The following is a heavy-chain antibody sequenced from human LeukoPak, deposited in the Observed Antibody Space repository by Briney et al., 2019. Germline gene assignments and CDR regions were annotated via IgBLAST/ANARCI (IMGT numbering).Heavy chain of an antibody. D-gene: IGHD3-10*01. V-gene: IGHV3-13*04. CDR3: ARRRYGLGSYSDAFDI. Sequence: GGSLRLSCAASGFTFSSYGMHWVRQPTGKGLEWVSGIDTAGGTYYAGSVKGRFTISRENAKNSLSLQMNSLRAGDTAVYYCARRRYGLGSYSDAFDIWGQGTMVTVSS. CDR1: GFTFSSYG. J-gene: IGHJ3*02. CDR2: IDTAGGT.